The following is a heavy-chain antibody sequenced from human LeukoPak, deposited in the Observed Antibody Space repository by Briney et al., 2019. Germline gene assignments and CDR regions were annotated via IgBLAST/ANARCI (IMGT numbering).Heavy chain of an antibody. CDR3: ARARIAAPLLDY. Sequence: QPGGSLRLSCAASGFTFSSYWMHWVRQAPGKGLVWVSRINSDGSSTSYADSVKGRFAISRDNAKNSLYLQMNSLRVEDTAVYFCARARIAAPLLDYWGQGSLVTVSS. V-gene: IGHV3-74*01. D-gene: IGHD6-13*01. CDR1: GFTFSSYW. J-gene: IGHJ4*02. CDR2: INSDGSST.